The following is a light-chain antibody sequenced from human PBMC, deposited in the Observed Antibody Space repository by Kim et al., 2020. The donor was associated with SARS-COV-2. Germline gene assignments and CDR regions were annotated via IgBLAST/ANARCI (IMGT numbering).Light chain of an antibody. CDR2: DVS. Sequence: QSALTQPASVSGSPGQPITISCTGTSSDVGAYNHVSWYQQHPGKAPKLMIYDVSKRPSGVSNRFSGSKSDNTASLTISGLQAEDEADYYCSSYTTSDTVVFGGGTKLTVL. V-gene: IGLV2-14*03. J-gene: IGLJ2*01. CDR1: SSDVGAYNH. CDR3: SSYTTSDTVV.